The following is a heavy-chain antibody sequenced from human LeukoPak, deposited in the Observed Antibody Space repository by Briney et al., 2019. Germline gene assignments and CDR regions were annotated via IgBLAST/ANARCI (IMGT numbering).Heavy chain of an antibody. CDR3: ARRGEGWLRHDAFDI. CDR1: GYSFTSYW. D-gene: IGHD5-12*01. Sequence: GESLKISCKGSGYSFTSYWIGWVRQMPGKGLEWMGIIYLGDSDTRYSPSFQGQVTISADKSISTAYLQWSSLKASDTAMYYCARRGEGWLRHDAFDIWGQGTMVTVSS. J-gene: IGHJ3*02. CDR2: IYLGDSDT. V-gene: IGHV5-51*01.